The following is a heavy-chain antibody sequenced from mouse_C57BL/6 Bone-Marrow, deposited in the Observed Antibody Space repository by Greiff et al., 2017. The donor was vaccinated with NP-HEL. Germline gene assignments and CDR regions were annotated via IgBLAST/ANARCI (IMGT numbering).Heavy chain of an antibody. J-gene: IGHJ1*03. CDR2: ISYSGST. D-gene: IGHD1-1*01. Sequence: EVQGVESGPGLVKPSPSLSLSCSVSGYSFTSDYWHWVRQFPGHNLEYMGYISYSGSTSYNPSLKSRISITRDTSKNQYYLQLNSVTTEDTATDYCASGRDYDSSFYWYFDVWGTGTTVTVSS. CDR1: GYSFTSDY. V-gene: IGHV3-8*01. CDR3: ASGRDYDSSFYWYFDV.